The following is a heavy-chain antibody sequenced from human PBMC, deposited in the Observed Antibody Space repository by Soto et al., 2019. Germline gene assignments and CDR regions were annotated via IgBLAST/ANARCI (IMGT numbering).Heavy chain of an antibody. Sequence: GGSLRLSCAASGFTFSSYAMSWVRQAPGKGLEWVSAISGSGGSTYYADSVKGRFTISRDNSKNTLYLQMNSLRAEDTAVYYCAKVVRGIAARLIGDWFDPWGQGTLVTVSS. CDR2: ISGSGGST. V-gene: IGHV3-23*01. CDR3: AKVVRGIAARLIGDWFDP. J-gene: IGHJ5*02. D-gene: IGHD6-6*01. CDR1: GFTFSSYA.